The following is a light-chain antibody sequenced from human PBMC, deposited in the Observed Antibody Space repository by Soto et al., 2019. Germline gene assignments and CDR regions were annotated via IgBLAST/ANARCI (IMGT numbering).Light chain of an antibody. CDR1: PSVSSN. Sequence: EIVMTQSPSTLSVPPAEQVPLSCRARPSVSSNLAWYQQKPGQAPRLLIYGASTRATGIPARFSASGSGTDFTLTISDVQPEDFAVYYCQHYGSSWTFGQGTKVDIK. J-gene: IGKJ1*01. CDR2: GAS. V-gene: IGKV3-15*01. CDR3: QHYGSSWT.